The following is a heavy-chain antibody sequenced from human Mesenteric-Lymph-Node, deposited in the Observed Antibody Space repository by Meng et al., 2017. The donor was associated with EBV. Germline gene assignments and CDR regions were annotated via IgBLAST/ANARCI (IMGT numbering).Heavy chain of an antibody. Sequence: GTGLVKPSENRSITCTVVGGSVIRGSYYWSLIRQTPGKGLEWLEEIYHSSGTTNYNPSLKSRVTISLDKSKNHFSLNLSPVTAADTAVYYCARLPPTTGYGTARAYWGQGTLVTVAS. J-gene: IGHJ4*02. CDR2: IYHSSGTT. CDR1: GGSVIRGSYY. V-gene: IGHV4-39*07. D-gene: IGHD2-8*02. CDR3: ARLPPTTGYGTARAY.